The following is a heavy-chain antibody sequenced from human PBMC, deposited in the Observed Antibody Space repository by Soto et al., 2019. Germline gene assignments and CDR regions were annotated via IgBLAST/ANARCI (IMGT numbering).Heavy chain of an antibody. Sequence: GGFLRLSCAASGFTFSSYWMSWVRQAPGKGLEWVANIKQDGSEKYYVDSVKGRFTISRDNTKSSLYLQMNSLRAEDMAVYYCVRGYSTYAYWGQGTLVTVSS. CDR1: GFTFSSYW. CDR2: IKQDGSEK. D-gene: IGHD4-4*01. J-gene: IGHJ4*02. V-gene: IGHV3-7*03. CDR3: VRGYSTYAY.